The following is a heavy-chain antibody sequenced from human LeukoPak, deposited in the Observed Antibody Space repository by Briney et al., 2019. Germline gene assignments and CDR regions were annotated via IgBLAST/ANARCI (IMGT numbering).Heavy chain of an antibody. CDR1: GFTFSSCA. Sequence: GGSLRLSCAASGFTFSSCAMHWVRQAPGKGLEWVAVISYDGNNKYYADSVKGRFIISRDNSKNTLYPQMSSLRAEDTAVYFCARDPKGGFSYGWGAFDIWGQGTMVIVSS. J-gene: IGHJ3*02. D-gene: IGHD5-18*01. CDR3: ARDPKGGFSYGWGAFDI. V-gene: IGHV3-30*04. CDR2: ISYDGNNK.